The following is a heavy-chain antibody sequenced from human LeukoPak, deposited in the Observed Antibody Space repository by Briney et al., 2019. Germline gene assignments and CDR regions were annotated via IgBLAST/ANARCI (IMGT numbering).Heavy chain of an antibody. CDR1: GYTFTNYA. J-gene: IGHJ3*02. CDR2: INPNSGGT. Sequence: ASVKVSCKASGYTFTNYAMNWVRQAPGQGLEWMGWINPNSGGTNYAQKFQGWVTMTRDTSISTAYMELSRLRSDDTAVYYCARTNAFDIWGQGTMVTVSS. CDR3: ARTNAFDI. V-gene: IGHV1-2*04.